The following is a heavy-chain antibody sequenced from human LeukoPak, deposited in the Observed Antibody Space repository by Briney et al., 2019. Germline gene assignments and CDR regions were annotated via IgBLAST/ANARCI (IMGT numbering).Heavy chain of an antibody. J-gene: IGHJ4*02. CDR1: GDSITSSSYY. Sequence: SETLSLTCTVSGDSITSSSYYWGWIRQSPGKGLEWIGSVSHSGTTYTHPSLKGRVTISIKTPKTQFSLRLSSVTAADTAVYYCARVPWSSHYYIDSWGQGTLVTVSS. D-gene: IGHD3-10*01. CDR2: VSHSGTT. V-gene: IGHV4-39*07. CDR3: ARVPWSSHYYIDS.